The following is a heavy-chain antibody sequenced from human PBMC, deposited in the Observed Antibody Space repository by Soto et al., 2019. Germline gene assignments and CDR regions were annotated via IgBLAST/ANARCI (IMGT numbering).Heavy chain of an antibody. CDR1: GFSLSNARMG. D-gene: IGHD1-26*01. Sequence: QVTLKESGPVLVKPTETLTLTCTVSGFSLSNARMGVSWIRQPPGKALEWLAHIFSNDEKSYSTSLKSRLTISKDTSKSQVVLTMTNMDSVDTATYYCARHGRGVGARPLDYWGQGTLVTVSS. CDR3: ARHGRGVGARPLDY. V-gene: IGHV2-26*01. CDR2: IFSNDEK. J-gene: IGHJ4*02.